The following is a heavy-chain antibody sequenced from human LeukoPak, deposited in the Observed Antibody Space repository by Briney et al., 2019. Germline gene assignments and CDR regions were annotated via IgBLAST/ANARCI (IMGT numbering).Heavy chain of an antibody. V-gene: IGHV3-23*01. D-gene: IGHD4-23*01. CDR1: GFTFSSNG. Sequence: PGGSLRLSCAASGFTFSSNGMSWVRQAPGKGLEWVSDIGDSGGHIHYADSVKGRFTIYRDNSKNTLYLQMNSLRAEDTATYYCAKDVRWSFDYWGQGTLVTVSS. CDR2: IGDSGGHI. CDR3: AKDVRWSFDY. J-gene: IGHJ4*02.